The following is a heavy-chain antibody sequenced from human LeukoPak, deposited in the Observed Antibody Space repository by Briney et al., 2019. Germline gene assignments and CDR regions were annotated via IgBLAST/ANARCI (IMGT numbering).Heavy chain of an antibody. CDR3: ANKGLLWFGDPPAFDI. CDR1: GFTFSSYG. CDR2: ISYDGSNK. Sequence: GGSLRLSCAASGFTFSSYGMHWVRQAPGKGLEWVAVISYDGSNKYYADSVKGRFTISRDNSKNTLYLQMNSLRAEDTAVYYCANKGLLWFGDPPAFDIWGQGTMATVSS. V-gene: IGHV3-30*18. D-gene: IGHD3-10*01. J-gene: IGHJ3*02.